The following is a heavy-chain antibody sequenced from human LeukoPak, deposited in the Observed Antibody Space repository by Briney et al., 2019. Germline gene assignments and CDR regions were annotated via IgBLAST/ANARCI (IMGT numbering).Heavy chain of an antibody. V-gene: IGHV4-31*03. CDR3: ARAPRITMIVVVIGAFDM. CDR2: IYYNGSS. J-gene: IGHJ3*02. Sequence: SQTLSPTCTVSGGSISSGGYYWSWVRQHPGKGLEWIGHIYYNGSSNYNPSLQSRVNISVDTSKSQFSLQLSSVTAADTAVYYCARAPRITMIVVVIGAFDMWGQGTMVTVSS. D-gene: IGHD3-22*01. CDR1: GGSISSGGYY.